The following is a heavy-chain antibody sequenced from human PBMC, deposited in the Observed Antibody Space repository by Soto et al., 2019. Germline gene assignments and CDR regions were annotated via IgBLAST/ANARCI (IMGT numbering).Heavy chain of an antibody. V-gene: IGHV3-23*01. J-gene: IGHJ4*02. CDR3: ARGDQQWLVPYDDY. CDR2: ISGSGGST. D-gene: IGHD6-19*01. CDR1: GFTFSSYA. Sequence: PGGSLRLSCAASGFTFSSYAMSWVRQAPGKGLEWVSAISGSGGSTYYADSVKGRFTISRDNSKNTLYLQMNSLRAEDTAVYYCARGDQQWLVPYDDYWGQGTLVTVSS.